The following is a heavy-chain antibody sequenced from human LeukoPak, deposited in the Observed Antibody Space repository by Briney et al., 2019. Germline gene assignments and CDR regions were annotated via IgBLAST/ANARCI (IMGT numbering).Heavy chain of an antibody. CDR3: AKALHDSSGGGLDY. J-gene: IGHJ4*02. CDR2: ISWDGGST. Sequence: RGSLRLSCAASGFTFDDYAMHWVRQAPGKGLEWVSLISWDGGSTYYADSVKGRFTISRDNSKNSLYLQMNSLRAEDTALYYCAKALHDSSGGGLDYWGQGTLVTVSS. CDR1: GFTFDDYA. V-gene: IGHV3-43D*04. D-gene: IGHD3-22*01.